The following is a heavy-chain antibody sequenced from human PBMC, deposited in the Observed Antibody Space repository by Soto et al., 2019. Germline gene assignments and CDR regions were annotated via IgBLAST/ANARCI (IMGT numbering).Heavy chain of an antibody. Sequence: QVQLVQSGAEVKKPGSSVKVSCKASGGTFSSYAISWVRQAPGQGLEWMGGIIPISGTANYAQKFHGRVTITADESTSTAYMERSRLRSEDTAVYYCARSQDSSTSLEIYYYYYYGMDVWGQGTTVTVSS. CDR1: GGTFSSYA. CDR3: ARSQDSSTSLEIYYYYYYGMDV. CDR2: IIPISGTA. J-gene: IGHJ6*02. V-gene: IGHV1-69*01. D-gene: IGHD2-2*01.